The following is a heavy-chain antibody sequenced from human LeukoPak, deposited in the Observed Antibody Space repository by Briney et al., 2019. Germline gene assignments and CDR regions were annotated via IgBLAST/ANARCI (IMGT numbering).Heavy chain of an antibody. D-gene: IGHD3-22*01. CDR1: GGTFSSYA. V-gene: IGHV1-69*06. Sequence: ASVKVSCKASGGTFSSYAISWVRQAPGQGLEWMGGIIPIFGTANYAQKFQGRVTITADKSTSTAYMELSSLRSEDTAVYYCASWDYYDSSGYYPGLVGWGQGSLVTVSS. CDR3: ASWDYYDSSGYYPGLVG. CDR2: IIPIFGTA. J-gene: IGHJ4*02.